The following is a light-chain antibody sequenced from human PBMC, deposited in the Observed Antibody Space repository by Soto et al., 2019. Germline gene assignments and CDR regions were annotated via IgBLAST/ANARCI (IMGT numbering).Light chain of an antibody. CDR2: AAS. Sequence: DIQMTQSPSSLSASVGDRVTITCRASQNISKYLNWYQRKPGKAPKLLIYAASTLQSGVPSRFSGSESGTEFTLTISSLQPEDFGDYICQHSYKTPFTFGPGTKVEIK. J-gene: IGKJ3*01. V-gene: IGKV1-39*01. CDR1: QNISKY. CDR3: QHSYKTPFT.